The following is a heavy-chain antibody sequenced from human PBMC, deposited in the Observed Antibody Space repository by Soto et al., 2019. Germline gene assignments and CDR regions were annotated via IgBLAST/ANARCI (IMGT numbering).Heavy chain of an antibody. Sequence: QVQLVQSGAEVKNPGASVRVSCTASRYTFPNYGLTWVRQAPGQGPEWLGWISLHNGETHYAPNFRGRVTMTTDTSTSTAYMELRGLRSDDTAMYYCATSLGPSGWFDYWGQGNPVTVSS. V-gene: IGHV1-18*01. CDR2: ISLHNGET. J-gene: IGHJ4*02. CDR3: ATSLGPSGWFDY. CDR1: RYTFPNYG. D-gene: IGHD6-19*01.